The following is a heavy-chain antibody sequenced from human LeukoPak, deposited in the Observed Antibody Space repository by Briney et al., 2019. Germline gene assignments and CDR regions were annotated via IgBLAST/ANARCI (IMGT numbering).Heavy chain of an antibody. Sequence: ASVTVSCKAPGYTFTVYYVHWVRQAPGQGKEWMGWINPNSGGTNYAQKFQGRVTMTRDTSISTAYMELSRLRSDDTAVYHCAREGGYNPGAFDIWGQGTMVTVSS. J-gene: IGHJ3*02. D-gene: IGHD5-24*01. V-gene: IGHV1-2*02. CDR3: AREGGYNPGAFDI. CDR2: INPNSGGT. CDR1: GYTFTVYY.